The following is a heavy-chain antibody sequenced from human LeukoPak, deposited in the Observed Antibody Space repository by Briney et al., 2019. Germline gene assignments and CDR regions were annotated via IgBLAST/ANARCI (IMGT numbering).Heavy chain of an antibody. CDR3: ASQLYCSGGSCYLGDAFDI. V-gene: IGHV7-4-1*02. CDR1: GYTFTSYA. D-gene: IGHD2-15*01. Sequence: ASVKVSCKASGYTFTSYAMNWVRQAPGQGLEWMGWINTNTGNPTYAQGFTGRFVFSLDTSVSTAYLQISSLKAEDTAVYYCASQLYCSGGSCYLGDAFDIWGQGTMVTVSS. J-gene: IGHJ3*02. CDR2: INTNTGNP.